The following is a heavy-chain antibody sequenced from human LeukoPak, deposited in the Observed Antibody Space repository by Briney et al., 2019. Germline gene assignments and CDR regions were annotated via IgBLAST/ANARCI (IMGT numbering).Heavy chain of an antibody. J-gene: IGHJ4*02. D-gene: IGHD6-19*01. CDR2: INHGGST. CDR3: ARGRYSRGWYSYFSDC. V-gene: IGHV4-34*01. Sequence: PSETLSPTRAVYGGSFGGYYWSCVRQPPGKGLEWIGEINHGGSTSYNPSLKSRVTISVDTSKDQFSLKLSSVTAADTAVYYCARGRYSRGWYSYFSDCGGQGTLVTVPS. CDR1: GGSFGGYY.